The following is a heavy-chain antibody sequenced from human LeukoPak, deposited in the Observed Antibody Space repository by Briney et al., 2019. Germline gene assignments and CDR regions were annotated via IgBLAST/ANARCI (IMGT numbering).Heavy chain of an antibody. D-gene: IGHD3-22*01. J-gene: IGHJ4*02. V-gene: IGHV3-11*01. CDR3: ARANHYDEGYYFDL. Sequence: GGSLRLSCAASGFSFSDNYMNWIRQAPGKGLEWVSQISSSGGITHYADSVKGRFTVSRDNARNSLFLQMSSLRADDTAVYYCARANHYDEGYYFDLWGQGTLVIVSS. CDR1: GFSFSDNY. CDR2: ISSSGGIT.